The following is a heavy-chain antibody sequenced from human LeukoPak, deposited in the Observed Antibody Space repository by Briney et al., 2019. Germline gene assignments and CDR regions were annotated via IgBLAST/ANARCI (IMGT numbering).Heavy chain of an antibody. CDR1: GYSFDNYW. Sequence: GESLKISCQGSGYSFDNYWIAWVRQMPGKGLELMGVIYPADSDTKYRPSLQGQVTISADKSINTAYMQWSSLKASDTAIYYCARHTSALSHDFWGQGTLVTVSS. CDR3: ARHTSALSHDF. V-gene: IGHV5-51*01. J-gene: IGHJ4*02. CDR2: IYPADSDT. D-gene: IGHD3-10*01.